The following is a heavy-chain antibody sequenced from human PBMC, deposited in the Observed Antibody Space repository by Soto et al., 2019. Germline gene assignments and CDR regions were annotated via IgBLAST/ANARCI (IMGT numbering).Heavy chain of an antibody. V-gene: IGHV3-64*01. J-gene: IGHJ6*02. CDR2: ISSNGGST. CDR1: GFTFSSYA. CDR3: ARDLKGCSGGSCYYYYYYGMDV. Sequence: GGSLRLSCAASGFTFSSYAMHWVRQAPGKGLEYVSAISSNGGSTYYANSVKGRFTISRDNSKNTLYLQMGSLRAKDMAVYYCARDLKGCSGGSCYYYYYYGMDVWGQGTTVTVSS. D-gene: IGHD2-15*01.